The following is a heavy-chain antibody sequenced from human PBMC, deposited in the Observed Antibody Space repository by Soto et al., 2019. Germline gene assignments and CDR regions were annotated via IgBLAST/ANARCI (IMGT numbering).Heavy chain of an antibody. CDR1: GFPLTNEN. CDR2: ISSSGYPT. CDR3: ARLLLRPGKFDY. Sequence: PGGSLRLSCTFLGFPLTNENMTWIRQAPGEGLEWISDISSSGYPTYYADSVRGRFTISRDNAKNSLYLQLNSLRGEDTAIYYCARLLLRPGKFDYWGQGTLVTVSS. D-gene: IGHD2-21*01. V-gene: IGHV3-11*01. J-gene: IGHJ4*02.